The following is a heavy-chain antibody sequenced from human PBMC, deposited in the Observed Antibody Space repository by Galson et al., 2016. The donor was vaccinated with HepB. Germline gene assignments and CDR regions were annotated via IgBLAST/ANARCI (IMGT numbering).Heavy chain of an antibody. CDR3: AADRDCSRSNCYPYNFDS. Sequence: SVKVSCKASGSSFGRSAVQWVRQARGQRPEWIGWIIVGRGNTNYAQDFQGRVAISRELSTNTVYMELRSLRSEDTAIYYCAADRDCSRSNCYPYNFDSWGQGALVTVSS. D-gene: IGHD4-11*01. CDR2: IIVGRGNT. V-gene: IGHV1-58*01. CDR1: GSSFGRSA. J-gene: IGHJ4*02.